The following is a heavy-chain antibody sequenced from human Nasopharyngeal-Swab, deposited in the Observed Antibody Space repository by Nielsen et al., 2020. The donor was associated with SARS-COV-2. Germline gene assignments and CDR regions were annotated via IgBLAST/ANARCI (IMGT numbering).Heavy chain of an antibody. J-gene: IGHJ4*02. CDR1: GYTFTGYY. V-gene: IGHV1-2*06. CDR3: ARKKQLVRPFDY. CDR2: INPNNGGT. D-gene: IGHD6-13*01. Sequence: ASVKVSCKTSGYTFTGYYIHWVRQAPGQGLEWMGRINPNNGGTNYAQKFQGRVTMTRDTSISTGYMELSSLRSDDTAVYYCARKKQLVRPFDYWGQGTLVTVSS.